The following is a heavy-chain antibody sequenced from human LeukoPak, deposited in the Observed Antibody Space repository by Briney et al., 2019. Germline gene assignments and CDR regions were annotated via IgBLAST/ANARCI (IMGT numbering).Heavy chain of an antibody. D-gene: IGHD7-27*01. V-gene: IGHV1-24*01. Sequence: ASVKVSCKVSGYTLTELSMHWVRQAPGKGLEWMGGFDPEDGETIYAQKFQGRVTMTEDTSTDTAYMGLSSLRSEDTAVYYCATSSETGGDANFHYYYYYYMDVWGKGTTVTVSS. CDR2: FDPEDGET. CDR1: GYTLTELS. J-gene: IGHJ6*03. CDR3: ATSSETGGDANFHYYYYYYMDV.